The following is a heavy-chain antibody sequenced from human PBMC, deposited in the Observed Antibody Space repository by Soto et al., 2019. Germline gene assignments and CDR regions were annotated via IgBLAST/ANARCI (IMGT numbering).Heavy chain of an antibody. V-gene: IGHV3-33*01. Sequence: VQLVESGGGVVQPGRSLRLSCAASGFTFSSYGMHWVRQAPGKGLEWVAVIWYDGSNKYYADSVKGRFTISRDNSKNTLYLQMNSLRAEDTAVYYCAREVYYYGSGRGAFDIWGQGTMVTVSS. J-gene: IGHJ3*02. CDR2: IWYDGSNK. CDR1: GFTFSSYG. D-gene: IGHD3-10*01. CDR3: AREVYYYGSGRGAFDI.